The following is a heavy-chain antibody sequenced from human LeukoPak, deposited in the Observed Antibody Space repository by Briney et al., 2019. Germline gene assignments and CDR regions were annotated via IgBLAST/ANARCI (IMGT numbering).Heavy chain of an antibody. CDR2: INHSGST. Sequence: SETLSLTCAVYGGSFSGYYWSWIRQPPGKGLEWIGEINHSGSTNYNPSLKSRVTISVDTSKNQFSLKLSSVTAADTAVYYCARSEAVMAENWFDPWGQGTLVTVSS. D-gene: IGHD3-16*01. CDR1: GGSFSGYY. CDR3: ARSEAVMAENWFDP. J-gene: IGHJ5*02. V-gene: IGHV4-34*01.